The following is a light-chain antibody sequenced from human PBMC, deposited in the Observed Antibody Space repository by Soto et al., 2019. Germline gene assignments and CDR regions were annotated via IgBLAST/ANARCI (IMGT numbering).Light chain of an antibody. CDR2: DVS. CDR1: SSDVGGYNY. Sequence: QSALTRPASVSGSPGQSITISCTGTSSDVGGYNYVSWYQQHPGKAPKLMIYDVSNRPSGVSNRFSGSKSGNTASLTISRLQAEDEADYYCSSYTSSSTLLYVFGTGTKLTVL. J-gene: IGLJ1*01. CDR3: SSYTSSSTLLYV. V-gene: IGLV2-14*01.